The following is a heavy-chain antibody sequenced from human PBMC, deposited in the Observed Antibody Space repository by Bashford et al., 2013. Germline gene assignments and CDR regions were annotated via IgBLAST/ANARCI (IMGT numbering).Heavy chain of an antibody. J-gene: IGHJ4*02. D-gene: IGHD4-23*01. V-gene: IGHV3-53*01. Sequence: GGSLRLSCAASGFAVSSNYVSWVRQAPGKGLEWISSMFSTGITYYADSVRGRFTISRDNSRNIVYLEMNSLRAEDTAIYYCATLHRNSDFDYWGQGTLVTVSS. CDR2: MFSTGIT. CDR3: ATLHRNSDFDY. CDR1: GFAVSSNY.